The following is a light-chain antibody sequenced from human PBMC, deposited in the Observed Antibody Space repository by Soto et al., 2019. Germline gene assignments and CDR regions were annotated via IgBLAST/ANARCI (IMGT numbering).Light chain of an antibody. CDR2: EVS. V-gene: IGLV2-14*01. CDR3: SSYTSSNPVI. CDR1: SSDIGGYNY. Sequence: QSVLTQPASVSGSPGQSITISCIGTSSDIGGYNYVSWYQQHPGKAPKLMIYEVSNRPSGVSNRFSGSKSDNTASLTISGLQAEDEADYYCSSYTSSNPVIFGGGTKLTVL. J-gene: IGLJ2*01.